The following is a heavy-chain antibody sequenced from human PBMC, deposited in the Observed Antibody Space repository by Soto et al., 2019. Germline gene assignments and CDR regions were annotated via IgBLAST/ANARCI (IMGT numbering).Heavy chain of an antibody. D-gene: IGHD1-20*01. CDR2: IIPIFGTA. V-gene: IGHV1-69*13. J-gene: IGHJ5*02. CDR3: ARGITGTVYNWFDP. CDR1: GGTFSSYA. Sequence: GASVKVSCKASGGTFSSYAISWVRQAPGQGLEWMGGIIPIFGTANYAQKFQGRVTITADESTSTAYMELSSLRSEDTAVYYCARGITGTVYNWFDPWRQGTLVTVSS.